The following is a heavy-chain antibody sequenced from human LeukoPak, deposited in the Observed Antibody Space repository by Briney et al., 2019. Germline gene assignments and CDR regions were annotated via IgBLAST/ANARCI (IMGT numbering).Heavy chain of an antibody. D-gene: IGHD6-19*01. V-gene: IGHV3-53*01. CDR2: IYSGGST. Sequence: GGSLRLSCAASGFTFTSYTLNWVRQAPGKGLEWVSTIYSGGSTYYADSVKGRFTIPRDISKNTLYLQMNSLRGEDTAVYYCARNGYTSGWYRNWGQGTLVTVSS. CDR3: ARNGYTSGWYRN. J-gene: IGHJ4*02. CDR1: GFTFTSYT.